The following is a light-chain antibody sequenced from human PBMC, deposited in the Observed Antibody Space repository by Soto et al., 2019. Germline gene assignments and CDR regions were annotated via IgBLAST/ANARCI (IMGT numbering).Light chain of an antibody. V-gene: IGLV2-8*01. CDR3: SSYAGSSNV. CDR1: KNDIGVYDF. Sequence: SALTQPPSASGSPGQSVTISCTGTKNDIGVYDFVSWYQHHPGKAPKLMIYEVNKRPSGVPDRFSGSKSDNTASLTVSGLQAEDEADYYCSSYAGSSNVFGTGTKVTVL. CDR2: EVN. J-gene: IGLJ1*01.